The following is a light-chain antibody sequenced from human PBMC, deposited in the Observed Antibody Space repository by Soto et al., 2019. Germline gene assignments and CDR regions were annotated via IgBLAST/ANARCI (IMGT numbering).Light chain of an antibody. CDR2: SVS. J-gene: IGKJ1*01. V-gene: IGKV3-15*01. CDR1: EPFGSN. CDR3: HTYYRWPQT. Sequence: EIVMSQSPATLSVSPGERATLSCRASEPFGSNLAWYQQKPGQAPRLLICSVSTRATGTPARFSGSGSGTEFSLHISTLQFEDFEISYCHTYYRWPQTFGQGTKGISN.